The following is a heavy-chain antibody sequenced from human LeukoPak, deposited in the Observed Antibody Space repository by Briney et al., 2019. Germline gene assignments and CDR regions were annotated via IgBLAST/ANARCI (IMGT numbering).Heavy chain of an antibody. V-gene: IGHV3-48*03. J-gene: IGHJ5*02. D-gene: IGHD3-3*01. Sequence: GGSLRLSCAASGFTFSSYEMNWVRQAPGKGLEWVSYISSSGSTIYYADSVKGRFTIPRDNAKNSLYLQMNSLRAEDTAVYYCARDYELIDPWGQGTLVTVSS. CDR3: ARDYELIDP. CDR1: GFTFSSYE. CDR2: ISSSGSTI.